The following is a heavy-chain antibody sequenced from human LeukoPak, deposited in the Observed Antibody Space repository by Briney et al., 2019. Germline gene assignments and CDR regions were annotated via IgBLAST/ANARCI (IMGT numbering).Heavy chain of an antibody. Sequence: SETLSLTCTVSGGSVSSGSYYWSWIRQPPGKGLEWIGYIYYSGSTNYNPSLKSRVTISVDTSKNQFSLKLSSVIAADTAVYYCARGGIVLMVYASAYYYYGMDVWGQGTTVTVSS. V-gene: IGHV4-61*01. CDR2: IYYSGST. D-gene: IGHD2-8*01. CDR3: ARGGIVLMVYASAYYYYGMDV. CDR1: GGSVSSGSYY. J-gene: IGHJ6*02.